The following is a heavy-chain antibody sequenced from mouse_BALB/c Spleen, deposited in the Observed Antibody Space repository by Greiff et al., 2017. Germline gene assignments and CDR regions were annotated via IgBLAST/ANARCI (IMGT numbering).Heavy chain of an antibody. D-gene: IGHD6-1*01. J-gene: IGHJ2*01. CDR1: GFTFSSYA. Sequence: EVMLVESGGGLVKPGGSLKLSCAASGFTFSSYAMSWVRQTPEKRLEWVASISSGGSTYYPDSVKGRFTISRDNARNILYLQMSSLRSEDTAMYYGARGKGLQYYFDYWGQGTTLTVSS. V-gene: IGHV5-6-5*01. CDR2: ISSGGST. CDR3: ARGKGLQYYFDY.